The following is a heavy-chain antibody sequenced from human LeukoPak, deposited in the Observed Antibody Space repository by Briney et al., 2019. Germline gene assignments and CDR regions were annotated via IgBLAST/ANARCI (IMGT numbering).Heavy chain of an antibody. CDR2: ISSFSGTS. CDR3: AKDPERWLQLRLGFSD. CDR1: GFTFSSYS. D-gene: IGHD5-24*01. J-gene: IGHJ4*02. V-gene: IGHV3-48*01. Sequence: QPGGSLRLSCAASGFTFSSYSMNWVRQAPGKGLEWVSYISSFSGTSNYADSVKGRFTISRDNSKNTLYLQMNSLRAEDTAVYYCAKDPERWLQLRLGFSDWGQGTLVTVSS.